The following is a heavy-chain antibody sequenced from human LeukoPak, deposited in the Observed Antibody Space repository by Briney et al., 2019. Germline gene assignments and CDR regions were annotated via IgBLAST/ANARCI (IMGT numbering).Heavy chain of an antibody. CDR1: GGSISSGGYY. J-gene: IGHJ4*02. CDR2: NYYSGST. Sequence: SETVSYTCTVSGGSISSGGYYWSWIRQHPGKGLEWIGYNYYSGSTYYNPSLKSRVTISVDTSKNQFSLKLSSVTAADTAVYYCARAGSGIKGPFDYWGQGTLVTVSS. V-gene: IGHV4-31*03. CDR3: ARAGSGIKGPFDY. D-gene: IGHD3-10*01.